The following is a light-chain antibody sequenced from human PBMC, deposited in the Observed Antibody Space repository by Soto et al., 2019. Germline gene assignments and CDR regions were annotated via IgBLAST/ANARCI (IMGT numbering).Light chain of an antibody. CDR3: QQYNNSTRT. CDR2: GAS. J-gene: IGKJ1*01. Sequence: LMTQSPATLSVSPGERATLSCRASQSVSSDLAWYHQKPGQAPRLLIYGASTRATGIPARFSGSGSGTELTITIDSMKYEDFEVYYCQQYNNSTRTFGHGTQVDIK. CDR1: QSVSSD. V-gene: IGKV3-15*01.